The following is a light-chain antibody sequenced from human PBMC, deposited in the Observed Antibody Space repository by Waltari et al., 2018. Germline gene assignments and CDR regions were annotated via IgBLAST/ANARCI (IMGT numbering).Light chain of an antibody. Sequence: HSALAQPASVSGSPGQSITISCTGTSSDVGGSNYVSWYQQHPGQGPKLMIYDVNNRPSGVSARFSGSKSGNTASLTISGLQAEDEADYYCSSFTTTNSWLFGGGTKLTVL. CDR2: DVN. CDR3: SSFTTTNSWL. J-gene: IGLJ3*02. V-gene: IGLV2-14*03. CDR1: SSDVGGSNY.